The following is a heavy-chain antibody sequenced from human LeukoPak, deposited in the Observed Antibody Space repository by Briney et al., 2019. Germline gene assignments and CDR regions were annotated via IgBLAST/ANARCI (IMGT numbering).Heavy chain of an antibody. CDR2: IYSGGST. CDR3: ARVTSGSYHDY. CDR1: GFTFSSYG. D-gene: IGHD1-26*01. V-gene: IGHV3-66*01. Sequence: PGRSLRLSCAASGFTFSSYGMHWVRQAPGKGLEWVSVIYSGGSTYYADSVKGRFTISRDNSKNTLYLQMNSLRAEDTAVYYCARVTSGSYHDYWGQGTLVTVSS. J-gene: IGHJ4*02.